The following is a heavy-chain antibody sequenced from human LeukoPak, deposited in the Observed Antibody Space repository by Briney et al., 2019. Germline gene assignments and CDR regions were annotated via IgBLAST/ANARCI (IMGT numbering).Heavy chain of an antibody. V-gene: IGHV3-53*01. J-gene: IGHJ4*02. CDR2: IYSGGST. Sequence: GGSLRLSCVASGFTFSSNYMSWVRQAPGKGLEWVSVIYSGGSTYYADSVKGRFTISRDNSKNTLYLQMNSLRAEDTAVYYCASGDLIAVAATRDYWGQGTLVTVSS. D-gene: IGHD6-19*01. CDR1: GFTFSSNY. CDR3: ASGDLIAVAATRDY.